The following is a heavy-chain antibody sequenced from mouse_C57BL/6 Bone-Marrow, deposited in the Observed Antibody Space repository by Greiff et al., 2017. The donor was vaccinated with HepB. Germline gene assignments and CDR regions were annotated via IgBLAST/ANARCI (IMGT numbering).Heavy chain of an antibody. D-gene: IGHD2-1*01. V-gene: IGHV1-19*01. Sequence: VQLQQSGPVLVKPGASVKMSCKASGYTFTDYYMNWVKQSHGKSLEWIGVINPYNGGTSYNQKFKGKATLTVVKSSSTAYMELNSLTSEDSAVYYCAPNYGNFDYWGQGTTLTVSS. CDR2: INPYNGGT. CDR3: APNYGNFDY. CDR1: GYTFTDYY. J-gene: IGHJ2*01.